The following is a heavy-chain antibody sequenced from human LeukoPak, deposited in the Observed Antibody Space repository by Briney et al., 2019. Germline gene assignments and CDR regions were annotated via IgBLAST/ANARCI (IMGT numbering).Heavy chain of an antibody. Sequence: ASVKVSCKASGYTFTGYHMHWVRQAPGQGLEWMGWINPNSGGTNYAQKFQGRVTMTRDTSISTAYMELSRLRSDDTAVYYCAREVVVTAIGDFDYWGQGTLVTVSS. J-gene: IGHJ4*02. CDR1: GYTFTGYH. CDR2: INPNSGGT. D-gene: IGHD2-21*02. V-gene: IGHV1-2*02. CDR3: AREVVVTAIGDFDY.